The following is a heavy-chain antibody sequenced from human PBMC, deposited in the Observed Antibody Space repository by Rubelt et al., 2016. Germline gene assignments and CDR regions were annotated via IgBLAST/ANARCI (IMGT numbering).Heavy chain of an antibody. CDR2: VSGNGGGP. D-gene: IGHD6-13*01. CDR3: AKEGRIAAAGISYYYGMDV. CDR1: GFTFSNSA. J-gene: IGHJ6*02. Sequence: EVQLLEYGGGLVQPGVSLRLSCAASGFTFSNSAMSWVRQAPEKGLEWVSAVSGNGGGPHHADSVKGRFTISRDNSKNTLYLKMKSRGAEEKAGDYWAKEGRIAAAGISYYYGMDVWGQGTTVTVSS. V-gene: IGHV3-23*01.